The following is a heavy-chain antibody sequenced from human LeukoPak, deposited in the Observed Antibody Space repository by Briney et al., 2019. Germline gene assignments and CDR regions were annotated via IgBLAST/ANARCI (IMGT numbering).Heavy chain of an antibody. D-gene: IGHD3-10*01. J-gene: IGHJ4*02. V-gene: IGHV4-59*01. CDR2: IYYSGNT. Sequence: PSETLSLTCTVSGGSISSYYWSWIRQPPGKGLEWIGYIYYSGNTNYNPSLKSRVTISVDTSKNQFSLKLSFVTAADTAVYYCASVNYGSGSYGYWGQGTLVTVSS. CDR3: ASVNYGSGSYGY. CDR1: GGSISSYY.